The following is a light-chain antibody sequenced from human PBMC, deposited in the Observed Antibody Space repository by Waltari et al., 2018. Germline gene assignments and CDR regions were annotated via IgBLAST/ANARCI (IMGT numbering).Light chain of an antibody. V-gene: IGKV3-11*01. CDR3: QQRSNWIT. J-gene: IGKJ5*01. CDR2: DAS. CDR1: QSVSSY. Sequence: EIVLTQSPATLSLSPGERATLSCRASQSVSSYLAWYQQKPGQAPRLLIYDASNRATDIPAMFSGSGSGTDFTLTISSLEPEDFAVYYCQQRSNWITFGQGTRLEIK.